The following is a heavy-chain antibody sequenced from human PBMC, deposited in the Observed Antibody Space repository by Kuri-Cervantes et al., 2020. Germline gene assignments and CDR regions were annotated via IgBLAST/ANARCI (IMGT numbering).Heavy chain of an antibody. V-gene: IGHV3-21*01. CDR1: GFTFSSYS. CDR2: ISSGSSYI. CDR3: ARDGRELLLYYYYGMDV. J-gene: IGHJ6*02. Sequence: GGSLRLSCAASGFTFSSYSMNWVRQAPGKGLEWVSSISSGSSYIYYADSVKGRFTISRDNAKNSLYLQMNSLRAEDTAVYYCARDGRELLLYYYYGMDVWGQGTTVTVSS. D-gene: IGHD1-26*01.